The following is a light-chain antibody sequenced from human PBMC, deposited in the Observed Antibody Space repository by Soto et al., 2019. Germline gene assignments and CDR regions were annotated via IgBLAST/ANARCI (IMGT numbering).Light chain of an antibody. J-gene: IGKJ1*01. CDR1: QSVSSSY. V-gene: IGKV3-20*01. CDR3: QQYGSSPRT. Sequence: VLTQSAGTLSLSPGERATLSCRASQSVSSSYLAWYQQKPGQAPRLLIYGASSRATGIPDRFSGSGSGTDFTLTISRLEPEDFAVYYCQQYGSSPRTFGQGTKVDIK. CDR2: GAS.